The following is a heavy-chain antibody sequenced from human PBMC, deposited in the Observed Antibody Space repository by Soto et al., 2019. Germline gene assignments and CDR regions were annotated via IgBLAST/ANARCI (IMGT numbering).Heavy chain of an antibody. V-gene: IGHV1-69*01. CDR3: ARPLRDRSYYYGMAV. J-gene: IGHJ6*02. CDR1: GGTFSKYA. CDR2: TIPMFGTQ. D-gene: IGHD3-22*01. Sequence: QVQLVQSGAEVQQPGASVRVSCKASGGTFSKYAFSWVRQAPGQGLEWLGGTIPMFGTQNYAQKFQGRVAISADESTATVYMALSRLRSEDTAVYFCARPLRDRSYYYGMAVWGQGTTVTVSS.